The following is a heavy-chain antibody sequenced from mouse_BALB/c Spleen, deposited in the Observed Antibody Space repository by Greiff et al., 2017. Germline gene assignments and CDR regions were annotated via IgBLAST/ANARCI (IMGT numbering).Heavy chain of an antibody. D-gene: IGHD1-1*01. CDR3: TRHGNSHFDY. J-gene: IGHJ2*01. Sequence: QVQLQQPGAELVRPGASVKLSCKASGYTFTSYWINWVKQRPGQGLEWIGNIYPSDSYTNYNQKFKDKATLTVDKSSSTAYMQLSSPTSEDSAVYYCTRHGNSHFDYWGQGTTLTVSS. CDR2: IYPSDSYT. CDR1: GYTFTSYW. V-gene: IGHV1-69*02.